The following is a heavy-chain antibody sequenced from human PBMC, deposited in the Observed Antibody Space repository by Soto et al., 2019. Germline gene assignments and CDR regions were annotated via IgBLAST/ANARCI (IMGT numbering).Heavy chain of an antibody. CDR3: ARGSVAAPDDTCDCYQGQDD. J-gene: IGHJ4*01. CDR1: GFTFSSYG. D-gene: IGHD2-2*01. V-gene: IGHV3-33*01. CDR2: IWYDGSNK. Sequence: WGSLRLSCAASGFTFSSYGMHWVRQAPGKGLEWVAVIWYDGSNKYYADSVKGRLTISRDNSKNTLYLQMNSLRAEDTAVYYCARGSVAAPDDTCDCYQGQDDWGQGTMVTVSS.